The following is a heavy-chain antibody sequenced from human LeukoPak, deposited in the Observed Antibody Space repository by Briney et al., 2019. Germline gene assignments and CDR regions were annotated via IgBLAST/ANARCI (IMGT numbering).Heavy chain of an antibody. V-gene: IGHV1-3*01. D-gene: IGHD2-21*02. J-gene: IGHJ4*02. CDR3: ARDTRKAGGLLTDY. CDR2: INAGNGNT. CDR1: GYTFTSYA. Sequence: GASVKVSCKASGYTFTSYAMHWVRQAPGQRLEWMGWINAGNGNTKYSQKFQGKVTITRDTSASTAYMELSSLRSDDTAVYYCARDTRKAGGLLTDYWGQGTLVTVSS.